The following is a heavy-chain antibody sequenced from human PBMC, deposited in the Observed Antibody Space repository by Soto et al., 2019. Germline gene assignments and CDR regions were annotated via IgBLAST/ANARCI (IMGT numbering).Heavy chain of an antibody. Sequence: QVQLVQSGAEVKKPGSSVKVSCKASGGTFSSYAISWVRQAPGQGLEWMGGIIPIFGTANYAQKFQGRVTITADESTSPAYRELSSLRSEDTAVYYCARDRKLGYCSSTSCYGADNWFDPWGQGTLVTVSS. J-gene: IGHJ5*02. CDR2: IIPIFGTA. CDR3: ARDRKLGYCSSTSCYGADNWFDP. D-gene: IGHD2-2*01. V-gene: IGHV1-69*01. CDR1: GGTFSSYA.